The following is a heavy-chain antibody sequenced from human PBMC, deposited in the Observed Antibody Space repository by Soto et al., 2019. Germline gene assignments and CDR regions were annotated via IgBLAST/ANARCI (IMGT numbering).Heavy chain of an antibody. J-gene: IGHJ4*02. V-gene: IGHV1-46*01. CDR2: INPSGGST. Sequence: ASVKVSCKASGYTFTSYYMPWVRQAPGQGLEWMGIINPSGGSTSYAQKFQGRVTMTRDTSTSTVYMELSSLRSEDTAVYYCARDPPRVYYDSSGLDYWGQGTLVTVSS. CDR1: GYTFTSYY. D-gene: IGHD3-22*01. CDR3: ARDPPRVYYDSSGLDY.